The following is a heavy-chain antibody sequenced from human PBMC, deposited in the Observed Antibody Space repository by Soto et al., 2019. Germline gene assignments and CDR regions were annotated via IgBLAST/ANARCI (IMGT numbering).Heavy chain of an antibody. CDR2: ISPMFGAA. V-gene: IGHV1-69*19. CDR1: GGTFNTYA. D-gene: IGHD3-10*01. CDR3: AMEVQVHTPAFVY. Sequence: QVQLVQSGAEMKKPGSSVKVSCQSSGGTFNTYAMNWVRQAPGQGPEWMGDISPMFGAANYAPKFQGRVTITADESTGTSYMQLSSLTSEDTALSFCAMEVQVHTPAFVYWGQGTLVTVSS. J-gene: IGHJ4*02.